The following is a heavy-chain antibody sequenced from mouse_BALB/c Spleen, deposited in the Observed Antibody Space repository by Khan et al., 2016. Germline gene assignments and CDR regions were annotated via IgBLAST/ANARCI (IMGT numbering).Heavy chain of an antibody. CDR3: ARLHYYGWFAY. D-gene: IGHD1-2*01. CDR2: INPDSSTI. Sequence: EVQLQESGGGLVQPGGSLKLSCAATGFDFSRYWMSWVRQAPGKGLEWIGEINPDSSTINYTPSLKDKFIISRDNAKNTLYLQMSKVRSEDTALYYCARLHYYGWFAYWGQGTLVTVSA. J-gene: IGHJ3*01. CDR1: GFDFSRYW. V-gene: IGHV4-1*02.